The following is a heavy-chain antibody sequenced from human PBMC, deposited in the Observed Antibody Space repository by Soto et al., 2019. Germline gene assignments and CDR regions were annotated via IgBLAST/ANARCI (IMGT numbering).Heavy chain of an antibody. CDR2: IYYSGST. CDR1: GGSISSYY. V-gene: IGHV4-59*01. J-gene: IGHJ4*02. Sequence: QVQLQESGPGLVKPSETLSLTCTVSGGSISSYYWSWIRQPPGKGLEWIGYIYYSGSTNYNPSLKSRVTISVDTSKNQFSLKLSSVTAADTAVYYCARDAHELRGGGGFDYWGQGTLVTVSS. D-gene: IGHD1-7*01. CDR3: ARDAHELRGGGGFDY.